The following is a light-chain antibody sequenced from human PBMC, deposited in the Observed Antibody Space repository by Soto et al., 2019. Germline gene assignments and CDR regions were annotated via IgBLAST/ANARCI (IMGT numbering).Light chain of an antibody. CDR1: SSDVGGYKY. Sequence: QSALTQPPSASGSPGQSVTISCTGTSSDVGGYKYVSWYQQHPGTAPKLMIYEVSKRPSGVPDRFSGSKSGNTASLTVSGLQAEDEADYYCSSYAGSNNLGVFGGGTQLTVL. CDR2: EVS. J-gene: IGLJ2*01. CDR3: SSYAGSNNLGV. V-gene: IGLV2-8*01.